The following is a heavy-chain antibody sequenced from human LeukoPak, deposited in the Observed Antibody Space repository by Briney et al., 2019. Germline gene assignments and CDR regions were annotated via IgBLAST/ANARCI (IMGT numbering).Heavy chain of an antibody. CDR2: ISGTGDST. CDR3: ASFSVQWLVGASVVY. Sequence: GGSLRLSSAPSGFTFSMSAMNGVRQAPGRGLQWVSAISGTGDSTYYADSVKGRFTISRGNSKNTMYLRMSSMRAEDTVVFYCASFSVQWLVGASVVYWAQGTLVTVSS. D-gene: IGHD6-19*01. CDR1: GFTFSMSA. V-gene: IGHV3-23*01. J-gene: IGHJ4*02.